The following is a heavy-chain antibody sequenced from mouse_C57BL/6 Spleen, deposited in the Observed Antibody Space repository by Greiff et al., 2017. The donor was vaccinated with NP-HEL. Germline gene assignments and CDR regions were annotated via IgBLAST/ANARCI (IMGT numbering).Heavy chain of an antibody. D-gene: IGHD1-1*01. CDR1: GYTFTDYE. CDR3: TRGDYYGSNV. CDR2: IDPETGGT. Sequence: QVQLQQSGAELVRPGASVTLSCKASGYTFTDYEMHWVKQTPVHGLEWIGAIDPETGGTAYNQKFKGKAILTADKSSSTAYMELRSLTSEDSAVYYCTRGDYYGSNVWGTGTTVTVSS. V-gene: IGHV1-15*01. J-gene: IGHJ1*03.